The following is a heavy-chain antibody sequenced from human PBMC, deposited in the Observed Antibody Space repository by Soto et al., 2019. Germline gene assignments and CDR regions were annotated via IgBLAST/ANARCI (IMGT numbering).Heavy chain of an antibody. CDR3: ARVGGWRSYWGGFDY. CDR2: ISYDGSNK. D-gene: IGHD1-26*01. CDR1: GFTFSSYA. V-gene: IGHV3-30-3*01. J-gene: IGHJ4*02. Sequence: QVQLVESGGGVVQPGRSLRLSCAASGFTFSSYAMHWVRQAPGKGLEWVAVISYDGSNKYYADSVKGRFTISRDNSKNTRYMQMNSLRGEDTAVYYCARVGGWRSYWGGFDYWGQGTLVTVSS.